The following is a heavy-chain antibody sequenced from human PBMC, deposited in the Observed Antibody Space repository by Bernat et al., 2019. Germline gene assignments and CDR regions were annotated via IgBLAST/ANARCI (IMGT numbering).Heavy chain of an antibody. CDR1: GYTFTSYG. Sequence: QVQLVQSGAEVKKPGASVKVSCKASGYTFTSYGISWVRQAPGQGLEWMGWISAYNGNTNYAQKLQGRVTMTTDTSTSTAYMELRSLRSDDTAVYYCASTEGYCSGGSCPIDAFDIWRQGTMVTVSS. CDR3: ASTEGYCSGGSCPIDAFDI. D-gene: IGHD2-15*01. J-gene: IGHJ3*02. CDR2: ISAYNGNT. V-gene: IGHV1-18*01.